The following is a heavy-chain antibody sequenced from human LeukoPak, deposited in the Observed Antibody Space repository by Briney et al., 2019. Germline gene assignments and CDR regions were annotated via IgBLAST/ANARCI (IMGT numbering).Heavy chain of an antibody. V-gene: IGHV3-23*01. Sequence: PGGSLRLSCIASGFTFSSSAMSWVRQAPGQGLKWVSDINGSGGRTYYADSAKGRFTISRDNSKSSLLLRMNSLRAGDTAIHYCAKDIDSTGYYSSYYNLMDVWGKGTSVTISS. CDR2: INGSGGRT. J-gene: IGHJ6*03. CDR1: GFTFSSSA. D-gene: IGHD3-22*01. CDR3: AKDIDSTGYYSSYYNLMDV.